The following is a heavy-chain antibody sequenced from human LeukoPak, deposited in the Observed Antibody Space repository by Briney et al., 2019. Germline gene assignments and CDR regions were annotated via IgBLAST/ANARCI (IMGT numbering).Heavy chain of an antibody. Sequence: PSETLSLTCAVYGGSFSGYYWSWIRQPPGKGLEWIGEINHSGSTNYNPSLKSRVTISVDTSKNQFSLKLGSVTAADTAVYYCARVPPPLRFLEWLSTYYFDYWGQGTLVTVSS. CDR1: GGSFSGYY. CDR2: INHSGST. V-gene: IGHV4-34*01. CDR3: ARVPPPLRFLEWLSTYYFDY. J-gene: IGHJ4*02. D-gene: IGHD3-3*01.